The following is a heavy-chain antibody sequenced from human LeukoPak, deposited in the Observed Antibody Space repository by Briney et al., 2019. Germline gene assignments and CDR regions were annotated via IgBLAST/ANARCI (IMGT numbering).Heavy chain of an antibody. CDR2: IIPIFGTA. CDR1: GGTFSSYA. J-gene: IGHJ4*02. D-gene: IGHD6-13*01. V-gene: IGHV1-69*01. Sequence: SVKVSCKASGGTFSSYAISWVRQAPGQGLEWMGGIIPIFGTAQHTQKFKDRVTITADESTSTAYMELNSLRSEDTAIYYCARAPFVAAGSDYWGQGTLVTVSS. CDR3: ARAPFVAAGSDY.